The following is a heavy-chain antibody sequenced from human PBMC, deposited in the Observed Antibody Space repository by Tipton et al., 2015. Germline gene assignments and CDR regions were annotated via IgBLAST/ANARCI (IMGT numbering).Heavy chain of an antibody. CDR3: ARGHYVSRMDV. Sequence: TLSLTCTVSGGSVSSGSAYHWSWIRQPPGKGLEWIGNIDYSGTKNYNPSLKSRVTISLDTSKNQFSLKLSSVTAADTAVYYCARGHYVSRMDVWGQGTTVTVSS. V-gene: IGHV4-61*01. J-gene: IGHJ6*02. D-gene: IGHD3-10*01. CDR1: GGSVSSGSAYH. CDR2: IDYSGTK.